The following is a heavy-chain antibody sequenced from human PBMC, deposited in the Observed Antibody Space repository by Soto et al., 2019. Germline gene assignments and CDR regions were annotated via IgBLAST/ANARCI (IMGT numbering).Heavy chain of an antibody. V-gene: IGHV5-10-1*01. D-gene: IGHD5-12*01. Sequence: PGESLKISCTGSGSSFTSYWITWVRQMPGKGLEWMGRIAPPASYTNFSPSFQGHVTFSADKSISTAYLQWRSLKASDTAMYYCARRETDETDGSGQPVIYAANGMDVWAQGTTVTVAS. CDR1: GSSFTSYW. J-gene: IGHJ6*02. CDR3: ARRETDETDGSGQPVIYAANGMDV. CDR2: IAPPASYT.